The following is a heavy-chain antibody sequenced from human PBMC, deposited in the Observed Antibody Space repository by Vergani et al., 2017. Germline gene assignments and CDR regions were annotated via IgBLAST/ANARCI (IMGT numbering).Heavy chain of an antibody. CDR3: AAHRLKCGVVRSGIDY. J-gene: IGHJ4*02. CDR2: ISYSGST. V-gene: IGHV4-31*03. Sequence: QVQLQESGPGLVKPSQTLSLTCTVSGGSISSGTYYWSWVRQHPGKGLEWVGYISYSGSTYYNPSLKSRVSISVDTSKNQCSLKLSSVTAADTAVYYCAAHRLKCGVVRSGIDYWGQGTLVTVSS. CDR1: GGSISSGTYY. D-gene: IGHD3-3*01.